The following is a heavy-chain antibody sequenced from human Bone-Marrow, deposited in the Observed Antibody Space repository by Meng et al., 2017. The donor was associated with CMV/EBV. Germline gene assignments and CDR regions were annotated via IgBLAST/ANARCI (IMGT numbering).Heavy chain of an antibody. CDR3: ARDSRDYGDVVDY. CDR1: GYTFTDYG. CDR2: ISTYNVNT. Sequence: CKASGYTFTDYGISGVRQAPGQGLEWMGWISTYNVNTKYAQRLQDRVTMTKDTSTSTAYMEVRSLRSDDTAVYYCARDSRDYGDVVDYWGQGTLVTVSS. D-gene: IGHD4-17*01. V-gene: IGHV1-18*01. J-gene: IGHJ4*02.